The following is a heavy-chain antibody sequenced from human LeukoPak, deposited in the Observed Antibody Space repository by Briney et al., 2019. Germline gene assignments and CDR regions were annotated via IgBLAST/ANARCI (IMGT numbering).Heavy chain of an antibody. CDR1: GYILTELS. Sequence: ASVKVSCKVSGYILTELSIHWVRQAPGKGLEWMGGFDLEDGETIYAQKFQGRVTMTEDTSIDTAYMELGSLSSEDTAVYYCVTLGILGYCTGGSCPLDAFDIWGQGTLVTVSS. D-gene: IGHD2-15*01. CDR3: VTLGILGYCTGGSCPLDAFDI. CDR2: FDLEDGET. V-gene: IGHV1-24*01. J-gene: IGHJ3*02.